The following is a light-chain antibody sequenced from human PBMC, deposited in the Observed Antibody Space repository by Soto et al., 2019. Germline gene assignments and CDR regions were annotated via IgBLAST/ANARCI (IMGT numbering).Light chain of an antibody. CDR1: QSVSSN. CDR3: QQRSNWPSIT. CDR2: DAS. V-gene: IGKV3-11*01. J-gene: IGKJ5*01. Sequence: EIVLTQSPATLSVSPGERATLSCRASQSVSSNLAWYQQKPGQAPRLLMYDASTRATGIPARFSGSGSGTDFTLTISSLQPEDSAVYFCQQRSNWPSITFGQGTRLEIK.